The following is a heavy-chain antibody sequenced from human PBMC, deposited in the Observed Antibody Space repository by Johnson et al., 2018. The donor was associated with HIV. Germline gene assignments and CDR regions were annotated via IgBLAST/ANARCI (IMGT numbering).Heavy chain of an antibody. D-gene: IGHD5-18*01. CDR3: ARGLRGYSYIDSFDI. Sequence: VQLVESGGDLVQPGGSLRLSCAASGFTFDNYGVSWVRQAPGKGLEWVSGINWNGGSTGYGDSVKGRFPISRDNAKNSLYLQMNSLRAEDTALYYCARGLRGYSYIDSFDIWGQGTMVTVSS. V-gene: IGHV3-20*04. CDR1: GFTFDNYG. CDR2: INWNGGST. J-gene: IGHJ3*02.